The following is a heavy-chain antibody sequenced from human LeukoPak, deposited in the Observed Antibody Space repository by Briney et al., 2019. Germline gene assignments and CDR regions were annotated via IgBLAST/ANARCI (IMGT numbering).Heavy chain of an antibody. Sequence: GGSLRLSCAASGFIFSNYGMHWVRQAPGKGLEWVAVISYDGNNKYYADSVKGRFTISRDNANNTLYLQMNSLRPEDTALYHCAKDKDFWSGYYRGLPYFYGLDVWGQGTTVIVSS. J-gene: IGHJ6*02. CDR3: AKDKDFWSGYYRGLPYFYGLDV. D-gene: IGHD3-3*01. CDR2: ISYDGNNK. V-gene: IGHV3-30*18. CDR1: GFIFSNYG.